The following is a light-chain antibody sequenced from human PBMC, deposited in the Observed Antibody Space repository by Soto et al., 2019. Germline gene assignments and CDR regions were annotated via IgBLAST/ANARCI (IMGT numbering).Light chain of an antibody. J-gene: IGKJ3*01. CDR2: DAA. Sequence: EIVLTQSPGTLSLFPGERATLSCRASQSVSDFLAWYQQKPGQAPRLLLYDAAKRAPGIPARFSGSGSGTDFTLTISSLEPEDSAVYYCQQRSNWPIFTFGPGTNV. V-gene: IGKV3-11*01. CDR3: QQRSNWPIFT. CDR1: QSVSDF.